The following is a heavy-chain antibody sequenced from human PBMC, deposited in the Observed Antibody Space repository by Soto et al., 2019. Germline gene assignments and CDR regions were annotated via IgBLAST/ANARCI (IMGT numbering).Heavy chain of an antibody. D-gene: IGHD1-26*01. V-gene: IGHV3-43D*03. CDR3: AKAPSGSYGNYFDY. J-gene: IGHJ4*02. CDR1: GFTFDDYA. Sequence: GGSLRLSCAASGFTFDDYAMHWVRQAPGKGLEWVSLISWDGGSTYYADSVKGRFTISRDNSKNSLYLQMNSLRAEDTALYYCAKAPSGSYGNYFDYWGQGTLVTVSS. CDR2: ISWDGGST.